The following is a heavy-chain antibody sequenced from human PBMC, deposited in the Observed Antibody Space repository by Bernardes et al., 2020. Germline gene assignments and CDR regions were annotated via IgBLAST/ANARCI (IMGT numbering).Heavy chain of an antibody. CDR1: GFTFDDYA. CDR3: AKDRDYSSSQAFDY. CDR2: ISWNSGSI. Sequence: GGSLRLSCAASGFTFDDYAMHWVRQAPGKGLEWVSGISWNSGSIGYADSVKGRFTISRDNAKNSLYLQMNSLRAEDTALYYCAKDRDYSSSQAFDYWGQGTLVTVSS. V-gene: IGHV3-9*01. J-gene: IGHJ4*02. D-gene: IGHD6-13*01.